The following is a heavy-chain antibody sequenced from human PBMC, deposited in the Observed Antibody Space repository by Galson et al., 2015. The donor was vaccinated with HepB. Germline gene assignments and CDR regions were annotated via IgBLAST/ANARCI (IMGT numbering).Heavy chain of an antibody. V-gene: IGHV3-30-3*01. CDR2: ISYDGSQQ. Sequence: LRLSCAASGLTFSNYAMHWVRHAPGKGLEWVAVISYDGSQQYFADSVKGRFTVSRDNSKNTLYLHMNNLRAEDTAMYYCATDPGGGYMDTTVVTGHWGQGTLVVVSS. CDR3: ATDPGGGYMDTTVVTGH. CDR1: GLTFSNYA. J-gene: IGHJ4*02. D-gene: IGHD5-18*01.